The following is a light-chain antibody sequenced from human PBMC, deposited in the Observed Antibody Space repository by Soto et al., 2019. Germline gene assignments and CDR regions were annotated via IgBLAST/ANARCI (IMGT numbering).Light chain of an antibody. Sequence: EIVLTQSPATLSLSPGARGTLSCRASESVTTYLDWYQQKPGQAPRLLVYDVSNRATGIPDRFIGGGSGTDFTLTISRLEPEDFAVYYCQQCGSSPRTFGQGTKVDIK. CDR2: DVS. CDR1: ESVTTY. CDR3: QQCGSSPRT. V-gene: IGKV3-20*01. J-gene: IGKJ1*01.